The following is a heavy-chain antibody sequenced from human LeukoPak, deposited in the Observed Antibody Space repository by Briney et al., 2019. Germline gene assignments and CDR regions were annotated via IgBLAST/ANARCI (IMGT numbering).Heavy chain of an antibody. V-gene: IGHV4-34*01. CDR3: ARVRGLWFGVRNDS. CDR1: GGSFSGYY. J-gene: IGHJ4*02. Sequence: SETLSLTCAVYGGSFSGYYWSWIRQPPGKGLEWIGEIDHTGSTHYNPSLKSRVTMSVDASKNQFSLKLTFVTAADAAVYYCARVRGLWFGVRNDSWGQGTLVTVSS. D-gene: IGHD3-10*01. CDR2: IDHTGST.